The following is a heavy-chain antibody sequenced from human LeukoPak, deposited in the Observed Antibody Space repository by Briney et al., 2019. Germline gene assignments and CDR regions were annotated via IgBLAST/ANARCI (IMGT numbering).Heavy chain of an antibody. Sequence: GGSLRLSCAASGFTSSNAWMSWVRQAPGKWLEWVGRIKSKTDGGTTDYAAPVKGRFTISRDDSENTLYLQMNSLKTEDTAVYYCTTEDYYGPISGSWWGQGTLVTVSS. CDR1: GFTSSNAW. J-gene: IGHJ4*02. CDR2: IKSKTDGGTT. D-gene: IGHD3-10*01. V-gene: IGHV3-15*01. CDR3: TTEDYYGPISGSW.